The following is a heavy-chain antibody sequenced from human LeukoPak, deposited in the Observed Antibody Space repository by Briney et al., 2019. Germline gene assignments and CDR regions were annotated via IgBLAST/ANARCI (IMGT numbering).Heavy chain of an antibody. CDR3: ARDPSRLSRGSPDY. Sequence: ASVKVSCKASGYTFTSYGISWVRQASGQGLEWMGWISAYNGNTNYAQKLQGRVTMTTDTSTSTAYMELRSLRSDDTAVYYCARDPSRLSRGSPDYWGQGTLVTVSS. V-gene: IGHV1-18*01. CDR2: ISAYNGNT. J-gene: IGHJ4*02. CDR1: GYTFTSYG. D-gene: IGHD2-15*01.